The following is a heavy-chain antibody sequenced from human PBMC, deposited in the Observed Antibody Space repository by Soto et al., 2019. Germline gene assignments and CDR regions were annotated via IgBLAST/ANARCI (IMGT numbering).Heavy chain of an antibody. Sequence: SETLSLTCTVSGASISNSAYYWGWIRQPPGKGLEWIGTISYRGSTFYKPSLKSQVTISVDTIKNQFSLKLDSVTVAHTAVYYCVTFDFSSTYYDHWGQGTLVTVSS. CDR2: ISYRGST. CDR3: VTFDFSSTYYDH. V-gene: IGHV4-39*01. CDR1: GASISNSAYY. J-gene: IGHJ4*02. D-gene: IGHD6-13*01.